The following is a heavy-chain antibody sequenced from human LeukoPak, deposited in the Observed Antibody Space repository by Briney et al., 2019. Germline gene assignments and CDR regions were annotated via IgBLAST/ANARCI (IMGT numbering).Heavy chain of an antibody. Sequence: PSETLSLTCAVSGGSISSGGYSGSWFRQPPGKGLEWIGTIYHSGSPYNNPSLKSRVTISVDRSKNQFFLKLSSVTAGDTAVYYWARDGYNYGFDYWGQGTLVTVSS. CDR3: ARDGYNYGFDY. CDR2: IYHSGSP. V-gene: IGHV4-30-2*01. J-gene: IGHJ4*02. CDR1: GGSISSGGYS. D-gene: IGHD5-24*01.